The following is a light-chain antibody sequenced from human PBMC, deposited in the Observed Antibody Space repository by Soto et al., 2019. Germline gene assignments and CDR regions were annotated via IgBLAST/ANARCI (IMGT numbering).Light chain of an antibody. Sequence: QSVLTQPASVSGSPGQSITISCTGTSSDVGGYNYVSWYQQHPGKAPKLMIYEVSNRPSGVSNRFSGSKSGNTASLTISGLHAEDEADYYCSSYTCSSTLNVVFGGGTKLTVL. V-gene: IGLV2-14*01. CDR2: EVS. CDR3: SSYTCSSTLNVV. CDR1: SSDVGGYNY. J-gene: IGLJ2*01.